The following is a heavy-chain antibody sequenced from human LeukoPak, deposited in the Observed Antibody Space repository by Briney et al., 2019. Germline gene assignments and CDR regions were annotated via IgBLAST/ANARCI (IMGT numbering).Heavy chain of an antibody. Sequence: GGSLRLPCAASGFTVTNNDMNWVRQAPGKGLEWVSVIYSGGSTYFADSVKGRFTISRDNSKNTLSLQMNSLRAEDTAVYYCARDLISGPATHDSWGQGALVTVSS. CDR1: GFTVTNND. D-gene: IGHD2-15*01. CDR2: IYSGGST. CDR3: ARDLISGPATHDS. V-gene: IGHV3-66*01. J-gene: IGHJ4*02.